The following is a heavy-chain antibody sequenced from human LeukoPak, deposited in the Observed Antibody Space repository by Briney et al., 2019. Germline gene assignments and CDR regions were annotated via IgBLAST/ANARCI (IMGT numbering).Heavy chain of an antibody. J-gene: IGHJ3*02. CDR2: IIPIFGTA. D-gene: IGHD3-22*01. Sequence: SVKVSCRASGYTFTSYYMHWVRQAPGQGLEWMGRIIPIFGTANYAQKFQGRVTITTDESTSTAYMELSSLRSEDTAVYYCARAYYYDSSGYPAFDIWGQGTMVTVSS. V-gene: IGHV1-69*05. CDR1: GYTFTSYY. CDR3: ARAYYYDSSGYPAFDI.